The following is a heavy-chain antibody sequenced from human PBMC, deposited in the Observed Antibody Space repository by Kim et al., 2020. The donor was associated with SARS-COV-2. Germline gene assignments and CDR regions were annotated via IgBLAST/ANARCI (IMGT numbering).Heavy chain of an antibody. CDR1: GFTFSSYS. J-gene: IGHJ4*02. D-gene: IGHD3-22*01. CDR3: ARSLLVVTHDY. Sequence: GGSLRLSCAASGFTFSSYSMNWVRQAPGKGLEWVSYISSSSSTIYYADSVKGRFTISRDNAKNSLYLQMNSLRAEDTAVYYCARSLLVVTHDYWGQGTLVTVSS. CDR2: ISSSSSTI. V-gene: IGHV3-48*04.